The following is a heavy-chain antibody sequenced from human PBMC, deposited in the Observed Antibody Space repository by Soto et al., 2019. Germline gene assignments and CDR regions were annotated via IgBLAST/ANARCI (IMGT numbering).Heavy chain of an antibody. J-gene: IGHJ6*02. CDR3: ARDVPRGMDV. Sequence: QVQLQESGPGLVKPSQTLSLTCTVSGGSISSGGYYWSWIRQHPGKGLEWIGYIYYSGSTYYNPSLNSRVTISVDPSKNQFYLKLSSVTAEDTAVYYCARDVPRGMDVWGQGTTVTVAS. CDR2: IYYSGST. CDR1: GGSISSGGYY. V-gene: IGHV4-31*03.